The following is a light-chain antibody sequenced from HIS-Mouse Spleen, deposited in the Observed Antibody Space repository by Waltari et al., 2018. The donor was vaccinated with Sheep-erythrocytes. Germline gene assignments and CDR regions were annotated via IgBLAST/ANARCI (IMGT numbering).Light chain of an antibody. CDR3: GTWDSSLSAGRV. J-gene: IGLJ3*02. CDR1: SSNIGKNY. Sequence: QSVLTQPPSVSAAPGQKFTISCSGSSSNIGKNYVSYYKQLPGTAPKLLIYDNNKRPSGIPDRFSGSKSGTSATLGITGLQTGDEADYYCGTWDSSLSAGRVFGGGTKLTVL. V-gene: IGLV1-51*01. CDR2: DNN.